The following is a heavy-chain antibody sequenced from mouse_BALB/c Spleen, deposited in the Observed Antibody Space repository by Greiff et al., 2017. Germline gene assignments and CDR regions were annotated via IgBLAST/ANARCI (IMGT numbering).Heavy chain of an antibody. CDR1: GYTFTSYW. J-gene: IGHJ3*01. Sequence: VQLQQSGAELAKPGASVKMSCKASGYTFTSYWMHWVKQRPGQGLEWIGYINPSTGYTEYNQKFKDKATLTADKSSSTAYMQLSSLTSEDSAVYYCARSMITEAWFAYWGQGTLVTVSA. D-gene: IGHD2-4*01. V-gene: IGHV1-7*01. CDR2: INPSTGYT. CDR3: ARSMITEAWFAY.